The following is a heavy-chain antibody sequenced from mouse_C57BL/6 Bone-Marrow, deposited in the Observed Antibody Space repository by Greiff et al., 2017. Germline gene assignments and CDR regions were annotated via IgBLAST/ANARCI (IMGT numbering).Heavy chain of an antibody. Sequence: EVQVVESGGDLVKPGGSLKLSCAASGFTFSSYGMPWVRQTPDKRLEWVATISSGGSYSYYSDSVSVRFTISRDNAKYTLYLQRSSQKSEDTAMYYCARRGVTRRGGFAYWGQGTLVTVSA. V-gene: IGHV5-6*01. D-gene: IGHD2-2*01. CDR2: ISSGGSYS. CDR3: ARRGVTRRGGFAY. CDR1: GFTFSSYG. J-gene: IGHJ3*01.